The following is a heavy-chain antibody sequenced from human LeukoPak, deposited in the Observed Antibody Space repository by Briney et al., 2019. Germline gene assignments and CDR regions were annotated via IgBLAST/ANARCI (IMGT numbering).Heavy chain of an antibody. J-gene: IGHJ4*02. D-gene: IGHD6-6*01. CDR3: TRSSMAALAVDS. Sequence: GGSLRLSCAASGFTFTSYAMNWVRQAPGAELEWVASISGAGTFIYYADSVKGRFTISRDNTKNSLYLQMNGLRAEDTAVYYCTRSSMAALAVDSWGQGTLVTVSS. CDR1: GFTFTSYA. CDR2: ISGAGTFI. V-gene: IGHV3-21*01.